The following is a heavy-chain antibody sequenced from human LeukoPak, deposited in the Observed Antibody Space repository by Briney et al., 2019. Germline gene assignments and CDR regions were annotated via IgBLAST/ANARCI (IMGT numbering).Heavy chain of an antibody. J-gene: IGHJ5*02. Sequence: GGSLRLSCVASGFTFSGSAMHWVRQASGRGLEWVGRIRSKTYNYATAYAASVKGRFTISRDDSKNTAYLQMNSLKTEDTAVYYCTSAVAGFWFDPWGQGTLVTVSS. CDR2: IRSKTYNYAT. D-gene: IGHD6-19*01. V-gene: IGHV3-73*01. CDR1: GFTFSGSA. CDR3: TSAVAGFWFDP.